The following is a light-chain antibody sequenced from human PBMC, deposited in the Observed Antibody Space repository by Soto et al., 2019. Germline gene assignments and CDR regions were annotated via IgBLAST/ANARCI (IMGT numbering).Light chain of an antibody. CDR1: QSLGHRDGNTY. J-gene: IGKJ1*01. CDR3: MQLTHFPWT. CDR2: KVS. Sequence: DVVMTQTPLSSHVTLGQSASISCRSSQSLGHRDGNTYLIWFHQRPGQPPRLLLYKVSNRFSGVPDRFSGSGAGTDFTLIISRVDTEDVGVYYCMQLTHFPWTFGQGTQVEIK. V-gene: IGKV2-24*01.